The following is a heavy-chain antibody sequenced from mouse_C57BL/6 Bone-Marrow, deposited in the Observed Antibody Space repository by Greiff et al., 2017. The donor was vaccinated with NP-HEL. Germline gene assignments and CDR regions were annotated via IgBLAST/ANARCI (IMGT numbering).Heavy chain of an antibody. CDR2: IDPSDSYT. D-gene: IGHD4-1*01. CDR1: GYTFTSYW. CDR3: ARVRYWDGGYFDV. Sequence: VQLQQPGAELVKPGASVKLSCKASGYTFTSYWMQWVKQRPGQGLEWIGEIDPSDSYTNYNQKFKGKATLTVDTSSSTAYMQLSSLTSEDSAVYYCARVRYWDGGYFDVWGRGTTVTVTS. J-gene: IGHJ1*03. V-gene: IGHV1-50*01.